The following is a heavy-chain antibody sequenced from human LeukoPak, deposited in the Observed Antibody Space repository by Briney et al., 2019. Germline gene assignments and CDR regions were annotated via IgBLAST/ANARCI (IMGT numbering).Heavy chain of an antibody. D-gene: IGHD4-17*01. CDR2: IRYDGSNK. J-gene: IGHJ4*02. Sequence: GGSLRLSCAASGFTFSSYGMHWVRQAPGKGLEWVAFIRYDGSNKYYGDSVKGRFTISRDNSKNTLYLQMNSLRAEDTAGYYCAKDGRGYGSYGDYDDYWGQGTLVTVSS. CDR3: AKDGRGYGSYGDYDDY. CDR1: GFTFSSYG. V-gene: IGHV3-30*02.